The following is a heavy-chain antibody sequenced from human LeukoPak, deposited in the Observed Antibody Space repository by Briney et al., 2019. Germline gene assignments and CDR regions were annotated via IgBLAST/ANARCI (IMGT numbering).Heavy chain of an antibody. V-gene: IGHV1-46*01. D-gene: IGHD5-18*01. J-gene: IGHJ3*02. CDR1: GYTFTSYY. Sequence: ASVKVSCKASGYTFTSYYMHWVRQAPGQGLEWMGIINPSGGSTSYAQKFQGRVTMSRDTSTSTVYMELSSLRSGDTAVYYCARVRSEAMVNPDDAFDIWGQGTMVTVSS. CDR2: INPSGGST. CDR3: ARVRSEAMVNPDDAFDI.